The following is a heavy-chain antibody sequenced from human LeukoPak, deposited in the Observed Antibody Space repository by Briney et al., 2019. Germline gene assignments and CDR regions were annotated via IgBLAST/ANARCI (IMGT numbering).Heavy chain of an antibody. Sequence: SETLSLTCTVSGGSISSYYWSWIRQPPGKGLEWIGYIYYSGSTNYNPSLKSRVTISVDTSKNQFSLKLSSVTAADTAVYYCARAEYYDSSGAEEGWFDPWGQGTLVTVSS. CDR3: ARAEYYDSSGAEEGWFDP. V-gene: IGHV4-59*01. D-gene: IGHD3-22*01. J-gene: IGHJ5*02. CDR1: GGSISSYY. CDR2: IYYSGST.